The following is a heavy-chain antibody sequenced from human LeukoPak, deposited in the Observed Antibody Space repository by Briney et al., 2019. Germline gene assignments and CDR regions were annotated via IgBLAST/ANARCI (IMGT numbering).Heavy chain of an antibody. Sequence: ASVKVSCKASGYTFTGYYMHWVRQAPGQGLEWMGRINPNSGGTNYAQKFQGRVTMTRDTSISTAYMELSRLRSDDTAVYYCARHRAAGTGGCWSWGQGTLVTVSS. CDR1: GYTFTGYY. D-gene: IGHD6-13*01. CDR3: ARHRAAGTGGCWS. CDR2: INPNSGGT. V-gene: IGHV1-2*06. J-gene: IGHJ4*02.